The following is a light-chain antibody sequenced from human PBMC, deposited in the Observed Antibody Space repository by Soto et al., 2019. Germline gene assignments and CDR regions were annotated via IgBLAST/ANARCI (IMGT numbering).Light chain of an antibody. J-gene: IGKJ1*01. CDR2: DAS. Sequence: EIVLTQSPATLSLFPGERATLSCRASQSVSSYLAWYQQKPGQAPRLLIYDASNRATGIPARFSGSGSGTDFTLTISSLEPEDFAVYYCQQRSNWPPTFGQGTKV. CDR1: QSVSSY. CDR3: QQRSNWPPT. V-gene: IGKV3-11*01.